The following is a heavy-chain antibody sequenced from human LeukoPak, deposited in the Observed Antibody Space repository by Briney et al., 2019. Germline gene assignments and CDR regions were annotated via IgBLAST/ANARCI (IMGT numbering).Heavy chain of an antibody. J-gene: IGHJ4*02. Sequence: ASVKVSCKASGYTFTSYYMHWVRQAPGQGLEWMGIINPSGGSTSYAQKFQGRVTMTRDTSTSTVYMELSSLRSEDTAVYYCARGIRFLEWLLFYFDYWGQGTLVTVSS. CDR1: GYTFTSYY. D-gene: IGHD3-3*01. CDR3: ARGIRFLEWLLFYFDY. V-gene: IGHV1-46*01. CDR2: INPSGGST.